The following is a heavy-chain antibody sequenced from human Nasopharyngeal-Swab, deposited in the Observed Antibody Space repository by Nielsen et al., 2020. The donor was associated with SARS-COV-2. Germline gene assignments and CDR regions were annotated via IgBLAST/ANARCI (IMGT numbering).Heavy chain of an antibody. D-gene: IGHD4-17*01. CDR1: GFTFSSYA. V-gene: IGHV3-23*01. CDR3: ANHRDYGETYYYMDV. J-gene: IGHJ6*03. Sequence: GESLKISCAASGFTFSSYAMSWVRQAPGKGLEWVSAISGSGGSTYCADSVKGRFTISRDNSKNTLYLQMNSLRAEDTAVYYCANHRDYGETYYYMDVWGKGTTVTVSS. CDR2: ISGSGGST.